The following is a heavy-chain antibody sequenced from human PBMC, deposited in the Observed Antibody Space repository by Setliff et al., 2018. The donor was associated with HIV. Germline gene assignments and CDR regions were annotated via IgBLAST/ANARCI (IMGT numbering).Heavy chain of an antibody. J-gene: IGHJ4*02. CDR2: IYTNGNT. D-gene: IGHD3-16*01. V-gene: IGHV4-4*08. CDR1: GGSISNYY. CDR3: ARGDPFTDFDS. Sequence: SETLSLTCTVSGGSISNYYWSWIRQPPGKGLEWIGYIYTNGNTNYNPSLKSRVTVSADTSKNQFSLKLTSVTAADTAVYYCARGDPFTDFDSWGQGTLVTVSS.